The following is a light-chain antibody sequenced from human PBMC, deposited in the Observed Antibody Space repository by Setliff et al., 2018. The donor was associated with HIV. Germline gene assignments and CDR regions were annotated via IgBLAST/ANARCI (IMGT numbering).Light chain of an antibody. V-gene: IGLV8-61*01. Sequence: QTVVTQEASFSVSPGGTVTLTCGLSSGSVSTNYYPSWHQQTPGQAPRTLIYNTNIRSSGVPDRFSGSIVGNKAALTITGAQAHDESDYYCVLYMGSGNHVFGTGTKV. CDR1: SGSVSTNYY. J-gene: IGLJ1*01. CDR3: VLYMGSGNHV. CDR2: NTN.